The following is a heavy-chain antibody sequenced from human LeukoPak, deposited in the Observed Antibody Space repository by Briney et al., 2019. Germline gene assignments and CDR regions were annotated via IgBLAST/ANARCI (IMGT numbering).Heavy chain of an antibody. J-gene: IGHJ4*02. D-gene: IGHD6-6*01. CDR2: IKRDGSQK. V-gene: IGHV3-7*01. CDR1: GFSFSSNW. Sequence: GGSLRLSCAAPGFSFSSNWMGWVRQAPGKGLEWVAHIKRDGSQKYYLDSVKGRFTISRDNAKNSLYLQMNSLRDEDTAVYYCARDRHGSVDWGQGTLVTVSS. CDR3: ARDRHGSVD.